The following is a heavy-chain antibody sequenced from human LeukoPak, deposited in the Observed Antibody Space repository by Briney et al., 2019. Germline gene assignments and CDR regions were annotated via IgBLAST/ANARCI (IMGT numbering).Heavy chain of an antibody. CDR1: GYSFTSYW. D-gene: IGHD6-6*01. V-gene: IGHV5-51*01. Sequence: GESLKISCKGSGYSFTSYWIGWVRQMPGKGLEWMGIIYPGDSDTRSSPSFQGQVTISADKSISTAYLQWSSLKASDTAMYYCARINLYSSSSARYYYYYYMDVWGKGATVTVSS. J-gene: IGHJ6*03. CDR2: IYPGDSDT. CDR3: ARINLYSSSSARYYYYYYMDV.